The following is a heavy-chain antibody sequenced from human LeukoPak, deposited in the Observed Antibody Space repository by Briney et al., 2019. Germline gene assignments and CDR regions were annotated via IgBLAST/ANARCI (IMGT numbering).Heavy chain of an antibody. V-gene: IGHV4-59*01. Sequence: SETLSLTCSVSGGPISGYYWGWIRQPPGKGLEWIGYVYYSGSSNYNPSLKSRVTISVDTSENQFSLKLNSVTAADTALYYCARYTSGGGAFDIWGQGTMVTVSS. CDR3: ARYTSGGGAFDI. CDR1: GGPISGYY. D-gene: IGHD1-1*01. J-gene: IGHJ3*02. CDR2: VYYSGSS.